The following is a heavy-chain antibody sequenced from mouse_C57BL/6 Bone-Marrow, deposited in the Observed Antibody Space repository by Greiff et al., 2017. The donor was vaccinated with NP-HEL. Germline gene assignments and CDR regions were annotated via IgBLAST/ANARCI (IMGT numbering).Heavy chain of an antibody. Sequence: QVQLQQSGAELVKPGASVKLSCKASGYTFTSYWMHWVKQRPGQGLEWIGMIHPNSGSTNYNEKFKSKATLTVDKSSSTAYMQLSSLTSEDSAVYYCARYYGNPLRDWGQGTTLTVSS. CDR2: IHPNSGST. CDR3: ARYYGNPLRD. CDR1: GYTFTSYW. D-gene: IGHD2-1*01. V-gene: IGHV1-64*01. J-gene: IGHJ2*01.